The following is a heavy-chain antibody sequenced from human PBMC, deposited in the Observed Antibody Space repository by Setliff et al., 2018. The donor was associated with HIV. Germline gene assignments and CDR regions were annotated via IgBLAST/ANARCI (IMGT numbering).Heavy chain of an antibody. Sequence: PGGTLRLSCAASGFSFNNYWMTWVRQAPGKGLEWVADIKRDGSQKEYGDAVKGRFTITRDNAKNSLYLQMDNLGAEDTAVYYCATAPGDRLWGAFDIWGQGTMVTVSS. CDR3: ATAPGDRLWGAFDI. V-gene: IGHV3-7*03. CDR1: GFSFNNYW. D-gene: IGHD3-10*01. CDR2: IKRDGSQK. J-gene: IGHJ3*02.